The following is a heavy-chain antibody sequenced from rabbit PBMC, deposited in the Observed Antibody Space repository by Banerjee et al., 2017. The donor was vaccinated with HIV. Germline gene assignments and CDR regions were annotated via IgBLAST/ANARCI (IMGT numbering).Heavy chain of an antibody. CDR2: IYNGDGSA. D-gene: IGHD4-2*01. V-gene: IGHV1S47*01. CDR1: GFDFNGNA. CDR3: ARGLLIGDL. J-gene: IGHJ3*01. Sequence: QEQLVESGGGLVLPEGSLTLTCKVSGFDFNGNAMCWVRQAPGKGPEWIACIYNGDGSAYYASWAKGRFTISKASSTTVTLQMTSLTAADTATYFCARGLLIGDLWGQGTLVTVS.